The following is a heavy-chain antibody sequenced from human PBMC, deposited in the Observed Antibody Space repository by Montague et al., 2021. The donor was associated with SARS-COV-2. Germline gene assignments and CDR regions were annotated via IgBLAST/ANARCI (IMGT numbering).Heavy chain of an antibody. V-gene: IGHV3-15*01. CDR2: KKKGGTT. D-gene: IGHD2-15*01. Sequence: KKKGGTTACAGPVKGRFIISRDDSKKTLYLHMNSLKTEDTAVYYCSAVVVSPAYDHWGQGTLVTVSS. CDR3: SAVVVSPAYDH. J-gene: IGHJ4*02.